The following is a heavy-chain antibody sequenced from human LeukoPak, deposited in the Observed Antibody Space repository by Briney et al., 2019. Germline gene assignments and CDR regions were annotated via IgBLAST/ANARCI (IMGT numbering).Heavy chain of an antibody. CDR2: ISSSGSTI. J-gene: IGHJ5*02. Sequence: GGSLRLSCAASGFTFSDYYMSWIRQAPGKRLEWVSYISSSGSTIYYADSVKGRFTISRDNAKNSLYLQMNSLRAEDTAVYYCARVVQEDWFDPWGQGTLVTVSS. V-gene: IGHV3-11*01. CDR1: GFTFSDYY. CDR3: ARVVQEDWFDP.